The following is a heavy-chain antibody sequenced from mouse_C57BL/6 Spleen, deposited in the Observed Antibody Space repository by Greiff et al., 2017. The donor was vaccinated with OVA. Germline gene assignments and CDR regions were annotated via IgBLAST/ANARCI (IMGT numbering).Heavy chain of an antibody. V-gene: IGHV1-22*01. CDR1: GYTFTDYN. Sequence: EVKLMESGPELVKPGASVKMSCKASGYTFTDYNMHWVKQSHGKSLEWIGYINPNNGGTSYNQKFKGKATLTVNKSSSTAYMELRSLTSEDSAVYYCARTPYYGRNWYFDVWGTGTTVTVSS. CDR3: ARTPYYGRNWYFDV. J-gene: IGHJ1*03. D-gene: IGHD1-1*01. CDR2: INPNNGGT.